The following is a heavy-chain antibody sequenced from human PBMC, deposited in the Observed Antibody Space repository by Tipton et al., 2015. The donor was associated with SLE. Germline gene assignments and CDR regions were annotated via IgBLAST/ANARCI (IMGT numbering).Heavy chain of an antibody. D-gene: IGHD3-3*01. CDR1: GGSISNGGYY. V-gene: IGHV4-31*03. Sequence: TLSLTCTVSGGSISNGGYYWSWIRQHPGKGLEWIGYIYESGHTDYNPSLRSRVTISVDTSKNQFSLRVNSVTVADTAIYYCARGAVPGSRALSYFCSWGQGTLVTVSS. J-gene: IGHJ5*02. CDR2: IYESGHT. CDR3: ARGAVPGSRALSYFCS.